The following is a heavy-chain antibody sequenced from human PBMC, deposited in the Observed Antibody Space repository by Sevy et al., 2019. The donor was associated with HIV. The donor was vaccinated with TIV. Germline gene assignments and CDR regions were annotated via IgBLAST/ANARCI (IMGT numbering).Heavy chain of an antibody. J-gene: IGHJ5*02. CDR2: IYYSGST. CDR3: ARGGPAAIYNWFDP. V-gene: IGHV4-31*03. Sequence: SETLSLTCTVSGGSISSGGYYWSWIRQHPGKGLEWIGYIYYSGSTYYNPSLKSRVTISVDTSKNQFSLKLSSVTAADTAVYYCARGGPAAIYNWFDPWGQGTLVTVSS. CDR1: GGSISSGGYY. D-gene: IGHD2-2*01.